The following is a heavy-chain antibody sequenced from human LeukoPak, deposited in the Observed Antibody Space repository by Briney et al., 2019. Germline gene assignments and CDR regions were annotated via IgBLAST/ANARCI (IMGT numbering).Heavy chain of an antibody. Sequence: GGSLRLSCAASGFTFRSYAMNWVRQAPGKGLEWVSAISGSGGSTYYADSVKGRFTISRDNSKNTLYLQMNSLRAEDTAVYYCVGKVTGSGSYYPPDFYYWGQGTLVTVSS. D-gene: IGHD3-10*01. J-gene: IGHJ4*02. CDR3: VGKVTGSGSYYPPDFYY. V-gene: IGHV3-23*01. CDR2: ISGSGGST. CDR1: GFTFRSYA.